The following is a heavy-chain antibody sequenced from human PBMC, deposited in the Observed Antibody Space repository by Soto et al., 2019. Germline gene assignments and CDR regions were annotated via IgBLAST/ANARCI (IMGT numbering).Heavy chain of an antibody. J-gene: IGHJ5*02. Sequence: SETLSLTCAVYGGSFSGYYWSWIRQPPGKGLEWIGEINHSGSTNYNPSLKSRVTISVDTSKNQFSLKLSSVTAADTAVYYCARGRREIVVVTSNWFDPWGQGTLVT. D-gene: IGHD3-22*01. CDR2: INHSGST. CDR1: GGSFSGYY. V-gene: IGHV4-34*01. CDR3: ARGRREIVVVTSNWFDP.